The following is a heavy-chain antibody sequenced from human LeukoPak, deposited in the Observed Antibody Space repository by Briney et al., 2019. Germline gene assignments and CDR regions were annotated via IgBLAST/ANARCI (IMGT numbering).Heavy chain of an antibody. V-gene: IGHV1-8*01. CDR2: MNPNSGNT. CDR3: ARTEASLNWFDP. CDR1: GYTFTSYD. D-gene: IGHD2-2*01. J-gene: IGHJ5*02. Sequence: ASVKVSCKASGYTFTSYDINWVRQATGQGLEWMGWMNPNSGNTGYAQKFQGRVTMTRDTSISTAYMELSRLRSDDTAVYYCARTEASLNWFDPWGQGTLVTVSS.